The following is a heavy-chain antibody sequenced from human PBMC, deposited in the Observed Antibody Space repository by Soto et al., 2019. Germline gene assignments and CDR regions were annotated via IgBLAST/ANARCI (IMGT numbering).Heavy chain of an antibody. V-gene: IGHV3-30-3*01. Sequence: GGSLRLSCAASGFTFSSYAMHWVRQAPGKGLEWVAVISYDGSNKYYADSVKGRFTISRDNSKNTLYLQMNSLRAEDTAVYYCARELTVTDNYYYYGMDVWGQGTTVTVSS. CDR3: ARELTVTDNYYYYGMDV. J-gene: IGHJ6*02. D-gene: IGHD4-17*01. CDR1: GFTFSSYA. CDR2: ISYDGSNK.